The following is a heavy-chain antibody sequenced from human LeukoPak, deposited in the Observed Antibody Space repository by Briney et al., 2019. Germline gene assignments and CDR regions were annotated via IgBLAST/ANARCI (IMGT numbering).Heavy chain of an antibody. D-gene: IGHD3-10*01. V-gene: IGHV4-34*01. J-gene: IGHJ4*02. CDR2: INHSGST. Sequence: SETLSLTCAVYGGSFSGYYWSWIRQPPGKGLEWIGEINHSGSTNYNPSLKSRVTISVDTSKNQFSLELSSVTAADTAVYYCAVDYYGSGSYYYWGQGTLVTVSS. CDR1: GGSFSGYY. CDR3: AVDYYGSGSYYY.